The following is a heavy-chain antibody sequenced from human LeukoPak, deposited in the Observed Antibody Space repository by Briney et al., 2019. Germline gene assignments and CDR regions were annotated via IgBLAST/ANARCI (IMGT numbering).Heavy chain of an antibody. CDR3: ARDQVLGAPAAIRGYYYYYGMDV. D-gene: IGHD2-2*02. Sequence: GGSLRLSCAASGFTFSADSMSWVRQAPGKGLEWVSSIISSSYMYYADSVKGRFTISRDNAKNSLYLQVNSLRAEDTAVYYCARDQVLGAPAAIRGYYYYYGMDVWGQGTTVTVSS. J-gene: IGHJ6*02. V-gene: IGHV3-21*01. CDR2: IISSSYM. CDR1: GFTFSADS.